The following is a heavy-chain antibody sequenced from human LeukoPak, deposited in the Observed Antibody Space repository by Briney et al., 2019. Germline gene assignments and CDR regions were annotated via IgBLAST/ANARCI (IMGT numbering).Heavy chain of an antibody. CDR1: GYTFTSYG. D-gene: IGHD6-13*01. CDR3: ARALYSSSWYAVGRPYYYYYMDV. V-gene: IGHV1-8*03. J-gene: IGHJ6*03. Sequence: GASVTVSCKASGYTFTSYGINWVRQAAGQGLEGMGWMNPNSGNTDYAQKFQGRVTITRNTSISTAYMELSSLRSEDTAVYYCARALYSSSWYAVGRPYYYYYMDVWGKGTTVTVSS. CDR2: MNPNSGNT.